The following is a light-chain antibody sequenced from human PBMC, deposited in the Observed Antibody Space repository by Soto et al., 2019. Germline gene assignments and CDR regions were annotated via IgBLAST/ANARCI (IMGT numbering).Light chain of an antibody. CDR3: CSSTSSSPYV. CDR1: GSDVGGSNY. Sequence: QSALTQAASVSGSPGQSITISCTGTGSDVGGSNYVSWYQQHPGKAPKLMIYDVSNRPLGVSNRFSGSKSGNTASLTISGLQAEDEADYYCCSSTSSSPYVFGTGTKVTVL. J-gene: IGLJ1*01. V-gene: IGLV2-14*03. CDR2: DVS.